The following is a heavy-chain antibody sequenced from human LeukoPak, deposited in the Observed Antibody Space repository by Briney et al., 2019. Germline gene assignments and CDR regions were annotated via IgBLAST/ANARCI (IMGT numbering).Heavy chain of an antibody. CDR2: IWYDGSNK. V-gene: IGHV3-33*01. Sequence: GGSLRLSCAASGFTFSSYGMHWVRQAPGKGLEWVAVIWYDGSNKYYADSVKGRFTISRDNSKNTLYLQMNSLRAEGTAVYYCIRGGSSWYEKTFDYWGQGTLVTVSS. J-gene: IGHJ4*02. CDR1: GFTFSSYG. D-gene: IGHD6-13*01. CDR3: IRGGSSWYEKTFDY.